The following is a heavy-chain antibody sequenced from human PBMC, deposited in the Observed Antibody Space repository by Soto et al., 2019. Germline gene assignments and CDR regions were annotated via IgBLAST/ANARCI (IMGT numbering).Heavy chain of an antibody. V-gene: IGHV4-4*08. J-gene: IGHJ4*02. CDR3: ASSSPFHY. Sequence: PSETLSLTCTVSGGSMSSYFCSWIRQPPGRGLEWIGYISDSGNTYYKPSLKSRVSISIDTSRNQFSLKLTSVTAADTGVYYCASSSPFHYWGPGILVTVS. CDR2: ISDSGNT. D-gene: IGHD6-6*01. CDR1: GGSMSSYF.